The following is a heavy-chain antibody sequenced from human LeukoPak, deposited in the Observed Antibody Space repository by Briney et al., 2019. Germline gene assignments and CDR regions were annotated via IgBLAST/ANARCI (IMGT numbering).Heavy chain of an antibody. J-gene: IGHJ2*01. CDR1: GGSISSSSYY. Sequence: SETLSLTCTVSGGSISSSSYYWGWIRQPPGKGLEWIGSIYYSGSTYYNPSLKSRVTMFVDTSKSQFSLKMTSVTVADTAVYFCAKQVTAWPPESADVWGRGTLVTVSS. CDR2: IYYSGST. V-gene: IGHV4-39*01. D-gene: IGHD2-21*02. CDR3: AKQVTAWPPESADV.